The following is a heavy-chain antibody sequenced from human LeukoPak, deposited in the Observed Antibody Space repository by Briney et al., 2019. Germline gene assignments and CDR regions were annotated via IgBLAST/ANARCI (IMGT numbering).Heavy chain of an antibody. V-gene: IGHV3-74*01. CDR3: ARKPVGANPGYFDY. CDR1: GFTFSSYW. J-gene: IGHJ4*02. Sequence: PGGSLRLSCAASGFTFSSYWMHWVRQAPGKGLVWVSRINSDGSSTSYADSVKGRFTISRDNAKNTLYLQMNSLRAEDTAVYYCARKPVGANPGYFDYRGQGTLVTVSS. D-gene: IGHD1-26*01. CDR2: INSDGSST.